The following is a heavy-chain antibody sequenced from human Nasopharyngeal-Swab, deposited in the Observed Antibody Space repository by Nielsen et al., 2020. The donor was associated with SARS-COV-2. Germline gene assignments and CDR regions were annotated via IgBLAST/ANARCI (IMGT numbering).Heavy chain of an antibody. CDR1: GFTFDDYA. Sequence: SLKISCAASGFTFDDYAMHWVRQAPGKGLEWVSGISWNSGSIGYADSVKGRFTISRDNAKNSLYLQMNSLRAEDTALYYCARDLLTLYYYDSSGYPHWFDPWGQGTLVTVSS. D-gene: IGHD3-22*01. CDR3: ARDLLTLYYYDSSGYPHWFDP. J-gene: IGHJ5*02. V-gene: IGHV3-9*01. CDR2: ISWNSGSI.